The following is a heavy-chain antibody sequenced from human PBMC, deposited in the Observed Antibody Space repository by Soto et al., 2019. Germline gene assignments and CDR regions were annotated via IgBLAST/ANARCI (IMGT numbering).Heavy chain of an antibody. CDR3: ARAYYDFWSGPNRANWFDP. D-gene: IGHD3-3*01. CDR2: IYHSGST. V-gene: IGHV4-30-2*01. Sequence: PSETLSLTCAVSGGSISSGGYSWSWIRQPPGKGLEWIGYIYHSGSTYYNPSLKSRVTISVDRSKNQFSLKLSSVTAADPAVYYCARAYYDFWSGPNRANWFDPWGQGTLVTVSS. J-gene: IGHJ5*02. CDR1: GGSISSGGYS.